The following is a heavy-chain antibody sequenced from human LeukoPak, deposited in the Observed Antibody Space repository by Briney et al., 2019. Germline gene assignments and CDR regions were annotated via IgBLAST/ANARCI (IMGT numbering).Heavy chain of an antibody. V-gene: IGHV3-53*01. CDR2: IYSGGST. Sequence: GGSLRLSCAASGFTVSSNYVSWVRQAPGKGLEWVSVIYSGGSTHYADSVKGRFTISRDNSKNTLYLQMNSLRAEDTAVYYCARDRDSSGYYYVWGQGTLVTVSS. CDR3: ARDRDSSGYYYV. J-gene: IGHJ4*02. CDR1: GFTVSSNY. D-gene: IGHD3-22*01.